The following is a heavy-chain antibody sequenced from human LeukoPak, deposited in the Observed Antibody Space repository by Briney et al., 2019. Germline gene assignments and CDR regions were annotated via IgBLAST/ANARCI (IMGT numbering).Heavy chain of an antibody. Sequence: PGGSLRLSCAASGFTFSSYEMNWVRQAPGKGLEWVSYISSSGSTIYYADSVKGRFTISRDNSKNTLYLQMNSLRAEDTAVYYCAKGGRNSPPDYWGQGTLVTVSS. CDR2: ISSSGSTI. CDR3: AKGGRNSPPDY. D-gene: IGHD1-14*01. V-gene: IGHV3-48*03. J-gene: IGHJ4*02. CDR1: GFTFSSYE.